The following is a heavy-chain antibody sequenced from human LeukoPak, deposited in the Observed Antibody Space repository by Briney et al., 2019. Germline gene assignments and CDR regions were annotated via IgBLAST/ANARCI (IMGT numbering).Heavy chain of an antibody. CDR2: IYHSGST. J-gene: IGHJ3*02. Sequence: SETLSLTCTVSGYSISSGYYWGWIRQPPGKGLEWIGSIYHSGSTNYNPSLKSRVTVSVDKSQNQFSLKLSSVTAADTAVYFCARRSTAVRNFDWLPQGRGFDIWGQGTMVTVSS. V-gene: IGHV4-38-2*02. CDR1: GYSISSGYY. D-gene: IGHD3-9*01. CDR3: ARRSTAVRNFDWLPQGRGFDI.